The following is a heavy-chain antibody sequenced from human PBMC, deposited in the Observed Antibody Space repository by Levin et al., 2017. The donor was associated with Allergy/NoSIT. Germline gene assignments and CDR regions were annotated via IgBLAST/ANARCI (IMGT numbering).Heavy chain of an antibody. CDR3: ARGRVLWFGGKNYGMDV. D-gene: IGHD3-10*01. Sequence: PSETLSLTCAVYGGSFSGYYWSWIRQPPGKGLEWIGEINHSGSTNYNPSLKSRVTISVDTSKNQFSLKLSSVTAADTAVYYCARGRVLWFGGKNYGMDVWGQGTTVTVSS. J-gene: IGHJ6*02. CDR1: GGSFSGYY. CDR2: INHSGST. V-gene: IGHV4-34*01.